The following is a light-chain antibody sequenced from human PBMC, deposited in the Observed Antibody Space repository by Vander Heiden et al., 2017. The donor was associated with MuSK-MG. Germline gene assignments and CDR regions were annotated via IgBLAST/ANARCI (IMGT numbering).Light chain of an antibody. Sequence: AIWTTQSPSLLSASTGDRVTISCRMSQGISSYLAWYQQKPGKAPELLIYAASTLQSGVPSRFSASGSGTDFTLTMRCMQSEDFATYYCHREDTLGWTFGQGTKVEIK. CDR1: QGISSY. CDR3: HREDTLGWT. CDR2: AAS. J-gene: IGKJ1*01. V-gene: IGKV1D-8*02.